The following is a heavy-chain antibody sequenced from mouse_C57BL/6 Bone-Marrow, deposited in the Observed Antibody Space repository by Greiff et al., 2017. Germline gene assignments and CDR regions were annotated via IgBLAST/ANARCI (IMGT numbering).Heavy chain of an antibody. D-gene: IGHD1-1*01. V-gene: IGHV5-9-1*02. J-gene: IGHJ2*01. CDR3: TSLYYGSSYFDY. CDR2: ISSGGDYI. Sequence: EVKLVESGEGLVKPGGSLKLSCAASGFTFSSYAMSWVRQTPEKRLEWVAYISSGGDYIYYADTVKGRFTISRDTARNTLYLQMSSLTSEDTDMYDCTSLYYGSSYFDYWGQGTTLTVSS. CDR1: GFTFSSYA.